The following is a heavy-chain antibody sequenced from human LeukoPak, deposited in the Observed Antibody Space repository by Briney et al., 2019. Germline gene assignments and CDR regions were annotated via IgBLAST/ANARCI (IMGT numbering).Heavy chain of an antibody. CDR2: ISAYNGNT. CDR1: GYTFTSYG. CDR3: ARVPRFGEPQNWLDP. J-gene: IGHJ5*02. V-gene: IGHV1-18*04. D-gene: IGHD3-10*01. Sequence: ASVKVSCKASGYTFTSYGISWVRQAPGQGVEWIGWISAYNGNTNYAQKLQGRVTMTTDTSTSTAYMELRSLRSDDTAVYYCARVPRFGEPQNWLDPWGQGTLVTVSS.